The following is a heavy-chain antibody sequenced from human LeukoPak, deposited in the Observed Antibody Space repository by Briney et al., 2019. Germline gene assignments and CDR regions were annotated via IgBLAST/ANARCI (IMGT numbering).Heavy chain of an antibody. CDR3: ANDGVNYDILTGYHPGYFDY. CDR2: IRYDGSNK. CDR1: GFTFSSYG. Sequence: GGSLRLSCAASGFTFSSYGMHWVRQAPGKGLEWVAFIRYDGSNKYYADSVKGRFTISRDNSKNTLYLQMNSLRAEDTAVYYCANDGVNYDILTGYHPGYFDYWGQGTLVTVSS. J-gene: IGHJ4*02. D-gene: IGHD3-9*01. V-gene: IGHV3-30*02.